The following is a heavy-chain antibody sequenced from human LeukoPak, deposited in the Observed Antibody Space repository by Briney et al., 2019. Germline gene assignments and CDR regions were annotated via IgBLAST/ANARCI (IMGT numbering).Heavy chain of an antibody. V-gene: IGHV4-31*03. CDR1: GGSISSGGYY. D-gene: IGHD2-21*02. J-gene: IGHJ5*02. Sequence: PSETLSLTCTVSGGSISSGGYYWSWIRQHPGKGLEWIGYIYYSGSTYYNPSLKSRVTISVDTSKNQFSLKLSSVTAADTAVYYCARVGLPYNWFDPWGQGTLVTVSP. CDR3: ARVGLPYNWFDP. CDR2: IYYSGST.